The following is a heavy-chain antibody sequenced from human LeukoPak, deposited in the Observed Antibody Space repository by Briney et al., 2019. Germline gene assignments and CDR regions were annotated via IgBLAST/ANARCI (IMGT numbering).Heavy chain of an antibody. CDR3: ARGSIAYCGGDCYSIQDGPLLDFDH. J-gene: IGHJ4*02. CDR2: ISSSSSTI. D-gene: IGHD2-21*02. V-gene: IGHV3-48*02. CDR1: GFTFSSYS. Sequence: HPGGSLRLSCAASGFTFSSYSMNWVRQAPGKGLEWVSYISSSSSTIYYADSVKGRFTIFRDNVKNSLYLQMNSLRDEDTAVYYCARGSIAYCGGDCYSIQDGPLLDFDHWGQGTLVTVSS.